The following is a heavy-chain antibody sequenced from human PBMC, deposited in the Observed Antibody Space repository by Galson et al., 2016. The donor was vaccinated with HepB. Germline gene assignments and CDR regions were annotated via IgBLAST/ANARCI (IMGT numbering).Heavy chain of an antibody. J-gene: IGHJ6*02. CDR3: ARDRRLAAVGYGMDV. CDR2: TYYRSKWYY. V-gene: IGHV6-1*01. Sequence: CAISGDSVSSNSAAWNWIRQSPSRGLEWLGRTYYRSKWYYDYAVPVKSRITINPDTSKNQFSLHLNSVTPEDTAVYYCARDRRLAAVGYGMDVWGQGTTVTVS. CDR1: GDSVSSNSAA. D-gene: IGHD6-13*01.